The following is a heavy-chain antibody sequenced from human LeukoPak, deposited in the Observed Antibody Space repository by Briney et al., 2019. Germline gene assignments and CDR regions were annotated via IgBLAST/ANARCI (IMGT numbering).Heavy chain of an antibody. CDR1: GGTFSSYA. CDR3: ARVDGVWFGELRKGGFDP. V-gene: IGHV1-69*06. J-gene: IGHJ5*02. D-gene: IGHD3-10*01. Sequence: GASVKVSCKASGGTFSSYAISWVRQAPGQGLEWMGGIIPIFGTANYAQKFQGRVTITADKSTSTAYMELSSLRSEDTAVYYCARVDGVWFGELRKGGFDPWGQGTLVTVSS. CDR2: IIPIFGTA.